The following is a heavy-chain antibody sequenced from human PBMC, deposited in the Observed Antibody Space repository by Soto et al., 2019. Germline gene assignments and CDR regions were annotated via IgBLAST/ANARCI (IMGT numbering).Heavy chain of an antibody. V-gene: IGHV4-30-2*01. Sequence: SETLSLTCAGSGGSISSGGYSWSWIRQPPGKGLERIGYIYHSGSTYYNPSLKSRVTISVDRSKNQVSLKLSSVTAADTAVYYCARGMTTVTTFDYWGQGTLVTVSS. D-gene: IGHD4-17*01. CDR3: ARGMTTVTTFDY. CDR1: GGSISSGGYS. J-gene: IGHJ4*02. CDR2: IYHSGST.